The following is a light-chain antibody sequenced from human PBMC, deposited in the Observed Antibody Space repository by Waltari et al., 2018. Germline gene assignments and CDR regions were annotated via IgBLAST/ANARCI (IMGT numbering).Light chain of an antibody. Sequence: QLVLTQSPSASASLGASVKPTCPLSSGHSSYAIAWHQQQPEKGPRYMMKLKSDGSHSKGDGIPDRFSGSSSGAERYLTISSLQSEDEADYYCQTWGTGIRVFGGGTKLTVL. CDR3: QTWGTGIRV. CDR2: LKSDGSH. V-gene: IGLV4-69*01. J-gene: IGLJ3*02. CDR1: SGHSSYA.